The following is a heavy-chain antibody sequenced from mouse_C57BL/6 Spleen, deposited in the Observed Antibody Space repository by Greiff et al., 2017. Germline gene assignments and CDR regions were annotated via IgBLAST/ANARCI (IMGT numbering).Heavy chain of an antibody. V-gene: IGHV1-15*01. CDR3: TRWDYYGSSYAY. Sequence: QVQLQQSGAELVRPGASVTLSCKASGYTFTDYEMHWVKQTPVHGLEWIGAIDPETGGTAYNQKFKGKAILTADKSSSTAYMELRSLTSEDSAVYYCTRWDYYGSSYAYWGQGTTLTVSS. J-gene: IGHJ2*01. D-gene: IGHD1-1*01. CDR1: GYTFTDYE. CDR2: IDPETGGT.